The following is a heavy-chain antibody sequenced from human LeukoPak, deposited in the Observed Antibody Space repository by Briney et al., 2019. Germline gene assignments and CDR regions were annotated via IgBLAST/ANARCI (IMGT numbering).Heavy chain of an antibody. J-gene: IGHJ4*02. V-gene: IGHV3-33*01. CDR1: GFTFSSYG. Sequence: GRSLRLSCAASGFTFSSYGMHWVRQAPGKGLEWVAVIWYDGSNKYYADSVKGRLTISRDNSKNTLYLQMNSLRAEDTAVYYCARDSGGDYTLYYFDYWGQGTLVTVSS. CDR3: ARDSGGDYTLYYFDY. D-gene: IGHD4-17*01. CDR2: IWYDGSNK.